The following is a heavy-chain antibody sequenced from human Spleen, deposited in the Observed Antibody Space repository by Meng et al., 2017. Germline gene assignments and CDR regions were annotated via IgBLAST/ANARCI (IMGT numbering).Heavy chain of an antibody. CDR3: AEDGIRDYYYSSGRNYGMDV. V-gene: IGHV3-73*01. Sequence: GGSLRLYYVFSGVSFSGSHIHWLRQTSEKGMEWIGRIETKYSSYATSYAASVRGRFTISRDDSINMAYLQMKSLKTEDTAFFFRAEDGIRDYYYSSGRNYGMDVWGQGTTVTVSS. CDR2: IETKYSSYAT. J-gene: IGHJ6*02. CDR1: GVSFSGSH. D-gene: IGHD3-10*01.